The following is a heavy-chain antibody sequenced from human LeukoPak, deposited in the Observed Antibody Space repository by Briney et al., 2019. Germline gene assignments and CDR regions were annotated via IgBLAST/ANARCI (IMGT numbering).Heavy chain of an antibody. CDR3: ARSARVESQPHSVYSSSSPWYYYYYYMDV. D-gene: IGHD6-6*01. V-gene: IGHV1-69*13. J-gene: IGHJ6*03. CDR1: GGTFSSYA. Sequence: SVKVSCKASGGTFSSYAISWVRQAPGQGLEWMGGIIPIFGTANYAQKFQGRVTITADESTSTAYMELSSLRSEDTAVYYCARSARVESQPHSVYSSSSPWYYYYYYMDVWGKGTTVTVSS. CDR2: IIPIFGTA.